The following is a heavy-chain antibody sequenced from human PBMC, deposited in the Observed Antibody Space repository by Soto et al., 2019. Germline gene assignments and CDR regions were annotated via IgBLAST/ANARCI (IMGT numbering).Heavy chain of an antibody. V-gene: IGHV4-39*01. CDR1: VGSSNTNNYY. Sequence: PSETLSLTCTVSVGSSNTNNYYWGWVLQPPGKGLEWIGSVFYNGTTYYSPSLKSRVTISLAPSRTQFSLKLESVTAADTAVYFCARLVVVSPVANAWGQGTLVTVSS. CDR2: VFYNGTT. CDR3: ARLVVVSPVANA. D-gene: IGHD2-15*01. J-gene: IGHJ5*02.